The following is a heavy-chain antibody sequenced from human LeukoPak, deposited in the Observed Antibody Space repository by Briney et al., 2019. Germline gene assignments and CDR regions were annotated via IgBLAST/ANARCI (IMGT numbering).Heavy chain of an antibody. J-gene: IGHJ6*02. D-gene: IGHD5-18*01. CDR1: GFTFGSYG. CDR2: ISHDGKKK. Sequence: PGRSLRLSCAASGFTFGSYGMHWVRQAPGKGLEWVAVISHDGKKKFYVDFVKSRFTISRDNSGNTLYLQMNSLRTEDTAMYYCVKDTAMEPYDYYYYGMDVWGQGTTITVSS. CDR3: VKDTAMEPYDYYYYGMDV. V-gene: IGHV3-30*18.